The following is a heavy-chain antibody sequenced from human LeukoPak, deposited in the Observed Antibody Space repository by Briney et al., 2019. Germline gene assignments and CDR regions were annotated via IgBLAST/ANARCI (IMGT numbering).Heavy chain of an antibody. CDR2: ISSSGSTI. CDR1: GFTFSSYE. Sequence: GGSLRLSCAASGFTFSSYEMNWVRQAPGKGLEWVSYISSSGSTIYYADSAKGRFTISRDNSKNTLYLQMNSLRAEDTAVYYCASRDYYDSSGYHDAFDIWGQGAMVTVSS. D-gene: IGHD3-22*01. J-gene: IGHJ3*02. V-gene: IGHV3-48*03. CDR3: ASRDYYDSSGYHDAFDI.